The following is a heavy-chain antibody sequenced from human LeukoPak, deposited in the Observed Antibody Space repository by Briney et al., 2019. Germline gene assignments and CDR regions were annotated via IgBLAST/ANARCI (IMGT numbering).Heavy chain of an antibody. Sequence: PGGSLRLSCEASGFSSSAHTMNWVRQAPGKGLEWVSSIDRSSSYIYYADSMKGRFSISRDNAKNSLYLQMSSLRAEDTAVYYCARDNGRIGILNHWGQGTLVTVSS. CDR2: IDRSSSYI. J-gene: IGHJ5*02. V-gene: IGHV3-21*01. CDR1: GFSSSAHT. CDR3: ARDNGRIGILNH. D-gene: IGHD1-26*01.